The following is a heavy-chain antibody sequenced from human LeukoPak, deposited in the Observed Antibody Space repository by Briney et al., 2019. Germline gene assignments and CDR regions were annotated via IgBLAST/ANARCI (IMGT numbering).Heavy chain of an antibody. CDR2: IYSGGGT. Sequence: GGSLRLSCAASGFTVSNNYMSWVRQAPGKGLEWVSVIYSGGGTYYADSVKGRFTISRDNSKNTLYLQMNSLRAEDTAVYYCARGALWLGDDYNYFMDVWGQGTTVTVSS. CDR1: GFTVSNNY. V-gene: IGHV3-66*01. CDR3: ARGALWLGDDYNYFMDV. D-gene: IGHD3-10*01. J-gene: IGHJ6*02.